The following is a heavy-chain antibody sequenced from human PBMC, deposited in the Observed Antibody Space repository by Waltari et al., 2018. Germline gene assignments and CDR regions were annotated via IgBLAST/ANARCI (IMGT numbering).Heavy chain of an antibody. Sequence: QITLKESGPTLVKPTQTLTLTCTFSGFSLSTSGVGVGWIRQPPGKALEWLALIYWNDAKRYSPSLKSRLTITKDTSKNQVVLTMTNMDPVDTATYYCAHSVSLRLWELSFLPFDYWGQGTLVTVSS. CDR2: IYWNDAK. D-gene: IGHD3-16*02. CDR1: GFSLSTSGVG. J-gene: IGHJ4*02. V-gene: IGHV2-5*01. CDR3: AHSVSLRLWELSFLPFDY.